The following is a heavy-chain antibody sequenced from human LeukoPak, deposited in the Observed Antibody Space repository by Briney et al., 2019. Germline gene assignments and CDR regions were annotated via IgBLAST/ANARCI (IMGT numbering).Heavy chain of an antibody. J-gene: IGHJ4*01. CDR2: IDRRGREM. V-gene: IGHV3-7*05. CDR3: ARQNFEF. Sequence: GGSLRLSCTASGFTFSDYWMNWVRLAPGKRLEWVANIDRRGREMCFVDSVKGRFAISRDNSMNSLYLQMNSLRVEDAAVYYCARQNFEFWGRGTLVAGSS. CDR1: GFTFSDYW.